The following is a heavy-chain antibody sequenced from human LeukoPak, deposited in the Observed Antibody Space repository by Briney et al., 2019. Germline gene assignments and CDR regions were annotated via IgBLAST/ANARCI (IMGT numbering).Heavy chain of an antibody. CDR2: VYHSGTT. D-gene: IGHD1-1*01. Sequence: ETLSLTCTVSGYSISSDYYWGRIRQTPGKGLEWIGSVYHSGTTYHNPSLKSRVTMSVDTSKNQFSLTLTSVTAADTALYYCTRELAGTTVEDWGQGTLVTVSS. J-gene: IGHJ4*02. V-gene: IGHV4-38-2*02. CDR3: TRELAGTTVED. CDR1: GYSISSDYY.